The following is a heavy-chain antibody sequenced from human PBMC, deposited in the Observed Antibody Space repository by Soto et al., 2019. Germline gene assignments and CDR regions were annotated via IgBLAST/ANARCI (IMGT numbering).Heavy chain of an antibody. CDR2: INPSVGST. CDR3: ARAYGDYVDY. J-gene: IGHJ4*02. V-gene: IGHV1-46*01. CDR1: GYTFTRYY. D-gene: IGHD4-17*01. Sequence: GSVAVSCKAYGYTFTRYYMHWVLQAPGQGLEWMGIINPSVGSTSYAQKFQGRVTMTRDTSTSTVYMELSSLRSEETAVYYCARAYGDYVDYWGQGTLVTVSA.